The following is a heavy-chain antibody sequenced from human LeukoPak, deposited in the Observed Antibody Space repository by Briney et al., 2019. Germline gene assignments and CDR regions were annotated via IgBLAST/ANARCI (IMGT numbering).Heavy chain of an antibody. CDR1: GFTFSSYW. CDR3: AKDLPDFWSGYYPFDAFDI. Sequence: GGSLRLSCAASGFTFSSYWMNWVRQAPGKGLEWVSAISGSGGSTYYADSVKGRFTISRDNSKNTLYLQMNSLRAEDTAVYYCAKDLPDFWSGYYPFDAFDIWGQGTMVTVSS. D-gene: IGHD3-3*01. J-gene: IGHJ3*02. V-gene: IGHV3-23*01. CDR2: ISGSGGST.